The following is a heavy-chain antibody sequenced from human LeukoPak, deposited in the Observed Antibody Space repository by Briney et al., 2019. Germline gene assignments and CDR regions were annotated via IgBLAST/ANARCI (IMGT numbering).Heavy chain of an antibody. Sequence: GGSLRLSCAASGFTFSSYAMSWVRQAPGKGLEWVSAISGSGGSTYYADSVKGRFTISRDNSKNTLYLQMNSLRAEDTVVYYCAKDIVVVPAAMRVGYYYYGMDVWGQGTTVTVSS. J-gene: IGHJ6*02. D-gene: IGHD2-2*01. CDR3: AKDIVVVPAAMRVGYYYYGMDV. CDR1: GFTFSSYA. CDR2: ISGSGGST. V-gene: IGHV3-23*01.